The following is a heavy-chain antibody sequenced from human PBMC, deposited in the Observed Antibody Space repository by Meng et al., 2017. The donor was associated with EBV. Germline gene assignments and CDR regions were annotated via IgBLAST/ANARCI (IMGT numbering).Heavy chain of an antibody. CDR1: GFSLSNSGVG. CDR3: AHIIEARPFDY. V-gene: IGHV2-5*02. CDR2: IYWDDDK. D-gene: IGHD6-6*01. Sequence: KAAGRTPVNPPPPLTAIFTFSGFSLSNSGVGVGWLRPPQGKALEGLTLIYWDDDKRYSPSLKSSITITKDTSKNQVVLTMTNMAPVDADTYYCAHIIEARPFDYWGQGTLVTVSS. J-gene: IGHJ4*02.